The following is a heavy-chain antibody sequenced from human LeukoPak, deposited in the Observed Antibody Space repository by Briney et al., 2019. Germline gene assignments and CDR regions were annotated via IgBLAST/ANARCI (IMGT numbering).Heavy chain of an antibody. J-gene: IGHJ4*02. CDR2: IYYSGST. CDR3: ARGSAWCSGGSCYSGDPTYYFDY. D-gene: IGHD2-15*01. V-gene: IGHV4-59*01. Sequence: PSETLSLTCTVSGGSISSYYWSWIRQPPGKGLEWIGYIYYSGSTNYNPSLKSRVTISVDTSKNQFSLKLSSVTAADTAVYYCARGSAWCSGGSCYSGDPTYYFDYWGQGTLITVSS. CDR1: GGSISSYY.